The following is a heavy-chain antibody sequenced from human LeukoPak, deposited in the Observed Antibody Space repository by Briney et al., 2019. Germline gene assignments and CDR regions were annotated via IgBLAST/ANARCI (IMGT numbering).Heavy chain of an antibody. CDR1: GFTFSSYS. D-gene: IGHD5-24*01. CDR3: ARVEMATIGDY. Sequence: GGSLRLSCAASGFTFSSYSMNWVRQAPGKGLEWVSYISTSSSTIYYADSVEGRFTISRDNAKNSLYLQMNSLRVEDTAVYYCARVEMATIGDYWGQGTLVTVSS. V-gene: IGHV3-48*01. CDR2: ISTSSSTI. J-gene: IGHJ4*02.